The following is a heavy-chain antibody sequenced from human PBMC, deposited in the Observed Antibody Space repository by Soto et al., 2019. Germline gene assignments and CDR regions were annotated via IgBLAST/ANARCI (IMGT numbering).Heavy chain of an antibody. CDR3: VRASGDFSFDF. Sequence: HPGGSLRLSCAASGFTFSDHYMDWVRQAPGKGLEWVGRTRKKANSYSTEYAASVKGGFTISRDDSKNSLYLQMNSLETEDTAVYYCVRASGDFSFDFWGQGTLVTVSS. CDR1: GFTFSDHY. D-gene: IGHD1-26*01. V-gene: IGHV3-72*01. CDR2: TRKKANSYST. J-gene: IGHJ4*02.